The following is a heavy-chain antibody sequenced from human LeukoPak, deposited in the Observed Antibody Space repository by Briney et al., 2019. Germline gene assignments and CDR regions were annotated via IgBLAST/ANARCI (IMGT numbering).Heavy chain of an antibody. CDR3: ARGTWEKTSNYYYYYMDV. Sequence: PGGSLRLSCAASGFTVSSNYMSWVRQAPGKGLEWVSVIYSGGSTYYADSVKGRFTISSDNSKNTLYLQMNSLRAEDTAVYYCARGTWEKTSNYYYYYMDVWGKGTTVTVSS. CDR2: IYSGGST. V-gene: IGHV3-53*01. J-gene: IGHJ6*03. D-gene: IGHD1-26*01. CDR1: GFTVSSNY.